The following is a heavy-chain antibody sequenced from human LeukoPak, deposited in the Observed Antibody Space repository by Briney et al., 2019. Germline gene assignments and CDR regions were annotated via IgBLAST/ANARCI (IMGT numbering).Heavy chain of an antibody. D-gene: IGHD2-15*01. J-gene: IGHJ4*02. V-gene: IGHV4-59*06. CDR1: GGSISSYY. CDR3: ARVVVAASPILDY. Sequence: SETLSLTCTVSGGSISSYYWSWIRQPPGKGLEWIGYIYYSGSTYYNPSLKSRVTISVDTSKNQFSLKLSSVTAADTAVYYCARVVVAASPILDYWGQGTLVTVSS. CDR2: IYYSGST.